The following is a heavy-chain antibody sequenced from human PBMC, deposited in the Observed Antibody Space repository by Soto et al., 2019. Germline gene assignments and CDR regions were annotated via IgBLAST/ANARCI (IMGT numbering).Heavy chain of an antibody. CDR3: ARNRCSGGSCYYYYYYMDV. Sequence: SETLSLTCAVYGGSFSGYYWSWIRQPPGKGLEWIGEINHSGSTNYNPSLKSRVTISVETSKNQFSLKLSSVTAADTAVYYCARNRCSGGSCYYYYYYMDVWGKGTTVTVSS. CDR2: INHSGST. D-gene: IGHD2-15*01. CDR1: GGSFSGYY. V-gene: IGHV4-34*01. J-gene: IGHJ6*03.